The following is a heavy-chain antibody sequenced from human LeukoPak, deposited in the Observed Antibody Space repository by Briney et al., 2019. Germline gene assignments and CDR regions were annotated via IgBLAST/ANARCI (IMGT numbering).Heavy chain of an antibody. Sequence: GGSLRLSCAASGFTFSSYGMHWVRQAPGKGLEWVAVISYDGSNKYYADSVKGRFTISRDNSKNTLYLQMNSLRAEDTAVYYCAREEQWLVPRGSWFDPWGQGTLVTVSS. J-gene: IGHJ5*02. D-gene: IGHD6-19*01. CDR3: AREEQWLVPRGSWFDP. V-gene: IGHV3-30*03. CDR1: GFTFSSYG. CDR2: ISYDGSNK.